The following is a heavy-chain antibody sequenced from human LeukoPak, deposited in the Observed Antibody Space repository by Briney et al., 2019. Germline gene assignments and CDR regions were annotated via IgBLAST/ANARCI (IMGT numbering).Heavy chain of an antibody. D-gene: IGHD1-1*01. Sequence: HPGGSLRLSRAASGFTFSSYGMHWVRQAPGKGLEWVAVISYDGSNKYYADSVKGRFTISRDNSKNTLYLQMNSLRAEDTAVYYCAKDSYNPGGMDVWGQGTTVTVSS. CDR3: AKDSYNPGGMDV. J-gene: IGHJ6*02. CDR2: ISYDGSNK. V-gene: IGHV3-30*18. CDR1: GFTFSSYG.